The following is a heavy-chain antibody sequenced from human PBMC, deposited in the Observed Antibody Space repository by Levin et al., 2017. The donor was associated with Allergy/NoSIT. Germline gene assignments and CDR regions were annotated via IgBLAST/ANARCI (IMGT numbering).Heavy chain of an antibody. J-gene: IGHJ4*02. D-gene: IGHD5-12*01. CDR3: ARGRWHSGYDEMAGPFDY. CDR2: IYYSGST. CDR1: GGSISSGGYY. Sequence: SETLSLTCTVSGGSISSGGYYWSWIRQHPGKGLEWIGYIYYSGSTYYNPSLKSRVTISVDTSKNQFSLKLSSVTAADTAVYYCARGRWHSGYDEMAGPFDYWGQGTLVTVSS. V-gene: IGHV4-31*03.